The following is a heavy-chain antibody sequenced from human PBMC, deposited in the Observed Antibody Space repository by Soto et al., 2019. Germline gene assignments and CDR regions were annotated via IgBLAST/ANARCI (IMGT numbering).Heavy chain of an antibody. CDR1: GFTVSSYG. CDR2: IWYDGSNK. D-gene: IGHD6-13*01. J-gene: IGHJ6*02. CDR3: ARDLKAAADRYYYYGMDV. Sequence: GGSLRLSCAASGFTVSSYGMHWVRQAPGKGLEWVAVIWYDGSNKYYADSVKGRFTISRDNSKNTLYLQMNSLRAEDTAVYYCARDLKAAADRYYYYGMDVWGQGTTVTVSS. V-gene: IGHV3-33*01.